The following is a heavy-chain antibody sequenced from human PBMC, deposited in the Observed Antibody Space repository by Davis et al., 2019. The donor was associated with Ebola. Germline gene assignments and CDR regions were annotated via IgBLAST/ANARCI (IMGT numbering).Heavy chain of an antibody. CDR3: AKDGYYYGSGSYTLYYFDY. CDR1: GFTFNDYA. J-gene: IGHJ4*02. V-gene: IGHV3-9*01. Sequence: SLKIPCAAPGFTFNDYAIHWVRQAPGQGLEWVSIISWNSGNIGYADSVKGRFTISRDNAKNSLYLQMNSLRAEDTAFYYCAKDGYYYGSGSYTLYYFDYWGQGTLVTVSS. D-gene: IGHD3-10*01. CDR2: ISWNSGNI.